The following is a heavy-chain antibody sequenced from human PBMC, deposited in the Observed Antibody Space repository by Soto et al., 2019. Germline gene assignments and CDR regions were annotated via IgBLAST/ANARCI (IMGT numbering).Heavy chain of an antibody. Sequence: PSDTLSLTCTVLCPSVRSGSSYWNWTRKPPGKGLEWIGYIYHCGATTYNASLKSRVTISVDTSKNQFFLKVNSVTAADTAVYFCARDSSGRHDYWGQGTPVTVS. CDR3: ARDSSGRHDY. CDR1: CPSVRSGSSY. CDR2: IYHCGAT. J-gene: IGHJ4*02. V-gene: IGHV4-61*01. D-gene: IGHD3-22*01.